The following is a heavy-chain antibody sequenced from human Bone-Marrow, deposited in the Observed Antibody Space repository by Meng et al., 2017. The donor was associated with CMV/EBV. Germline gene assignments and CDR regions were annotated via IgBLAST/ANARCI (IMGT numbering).Heavy chain of an antibody. J-gene: IGHJ4*02. CDR3: ARDFEFRGCFDF. V-gene: IGHV3-11*04. Sequence: GESLKISCTASGFIFDDYYMTWIRQSPGKGLEWIAYMSSSGSTIYYADSGKGRFTISRDNAKNSVYLQMNRLRAEDTAVYYCARDFEFRGCFDFWGQGTLVTVSS. CDR2: MSSSGSTI. CDR1: GFIFDDYY. D-gene: IGHD3-10*01.